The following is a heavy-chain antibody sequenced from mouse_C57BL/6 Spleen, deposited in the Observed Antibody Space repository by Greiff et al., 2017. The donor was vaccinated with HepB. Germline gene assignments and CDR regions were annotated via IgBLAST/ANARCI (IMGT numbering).Heavy chain of an antibody. V-gene: IGHV3-6*01. D-gene: IGHD1-1*01. Sequence: EVKLQESGPGLVKPSQSLSLTCSVTGYSITSGYYWNWIRQFPGNKLEWMGYISYDGSNNYNPSLKNRISITRDTSKNQFFLKLNSVTTEDTATYYCARRGLLFDYWGQGTTLTVSS. CDR1: GYSITSGYY. J-gene: IGHJ2*01. CDR3: ARRGLLFDY. CDR2: ISYDGSN.